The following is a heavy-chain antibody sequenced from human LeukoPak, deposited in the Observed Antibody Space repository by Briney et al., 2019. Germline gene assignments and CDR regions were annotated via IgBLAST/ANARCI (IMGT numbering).Heavy chain of an antibody. D-gene: IGHD1-26*01. CDR3: ARHLSGSYQSFDY. Sequence: SETLSLTCAVYGGSFSGYYWSWIRQPPGKGLEWIGEINHSGSTNYNPSLKSRVTISVDTSKNQFSLKLSSVTAADTAVYYCARHLSGSYQSFDYWGQGTLVTVSS. J-gene: IGHJ4*02. V-gene: IGHV4-34*01. CDR2: INHSGST. CDR1: GGSFSGYY.